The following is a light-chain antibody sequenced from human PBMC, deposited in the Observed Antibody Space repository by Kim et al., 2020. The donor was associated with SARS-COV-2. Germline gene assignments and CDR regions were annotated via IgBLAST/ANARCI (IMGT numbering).Light chain of an antibody. Sequence: IQLTQSPSSLSASVGDRVTITCRASQGISTYLAWYQQKPGKAPKVLISAASTLQSGVPSRFSGSGSGTDFTLTIDSLQPEDFATYYCQQLDSFPLTFGGGTKVEIK. J-gene: IGKJ4*01. CDR3: QQLDSFPLT. CDR1: QGISTY. V-gene: IGKV1-9*01. CDR2: AAS.